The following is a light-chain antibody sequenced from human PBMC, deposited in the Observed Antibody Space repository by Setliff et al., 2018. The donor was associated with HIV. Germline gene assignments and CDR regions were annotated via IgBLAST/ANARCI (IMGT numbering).Light chain of an antibody. CDR3: QVWDSSSDHPYV. Sequence: SYALTQPPSVSVAPGKTARITCGGNNIGSKSVHWYQQKPGQAPVLVISYDSDRPSGIPERFSGSNSGNTATLTISRVEAGDEADYYCQVWDSSSDHPYVFGTGTKAPS. V-gene: IGLV3-21*04. CDR2: YDS. CDR1: NIGSKS. J-gene: IGLJ1*01.